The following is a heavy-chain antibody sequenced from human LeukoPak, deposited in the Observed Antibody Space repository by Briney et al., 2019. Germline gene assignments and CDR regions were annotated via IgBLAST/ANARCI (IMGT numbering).Heavy chain of an antibody. D-gene: IGHD5-18*01. V-gene: IGHV1-69*13. J-gene: IGHJ4*02. CDR3: ARAVDTAMG. CDR2: IIPIXXTA. Sequence: ASVKVSCKASGGTFXSXXISWXXXXXGQGXEWMGGIIPIXXTANYAQKFQGRVTITADESTSTAYMELSSLRSEDTAVYYCARAVDTAMGWGQGTLVTVSS. CDR1: GGTFXSXX.